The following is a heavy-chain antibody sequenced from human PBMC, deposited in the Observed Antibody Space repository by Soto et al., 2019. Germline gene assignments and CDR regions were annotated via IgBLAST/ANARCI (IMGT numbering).Heavy chain of an antibody. D-gene: IGHD2-8*01. CDR2: ISYDGSSK. CDR3: SKDRRGGRAVLDS. J-gene: IGHJ4*02. CDR1: GFSFSNCD. Sequence: PGGSLRLSCAASGFSFSNCDMHWVRQAPGKGLEWVAVISYDGSSKYHADSVKGRFTISRDNSKNTLHLQMNSLRAEDTAVYYCSKDRRGGRAVLDSWGQGTPVTVSS. V-gene: IGHV3-30*18.